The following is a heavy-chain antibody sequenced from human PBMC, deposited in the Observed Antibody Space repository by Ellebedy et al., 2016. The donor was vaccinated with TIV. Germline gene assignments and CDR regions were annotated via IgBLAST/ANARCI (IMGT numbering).Heavy chain of an antibody. CDR1: GYSFPSYL. Sequence: GESLKISXKCSGYSFPSYLLGWVRQMPGKGLEWMGIIYPGYSDTRYSPSFQGQVTISADKSISTAYLQWSSLKASDTAMYYCARQGIAVAGTESFYYYGMDVWGQGTTVTVSS. J-gene: IGHJ6*02. V-gene: IGHV5-51*01. CDR2: IYPGYSDT. D-gene: IGHD6-19*01. CDR3: ARQGIAVAGTESFYYYGMDV.